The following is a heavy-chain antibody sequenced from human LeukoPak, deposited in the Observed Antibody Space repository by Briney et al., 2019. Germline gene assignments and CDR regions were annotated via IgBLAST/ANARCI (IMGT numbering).Heavy chain of an antibody. J-gene: IGHJ4*02. CDR1: GFTFGTYA. CDR2: ISRSGRDI. Sequence: GGSLRLSCAASGFTFGTYAMNWVRQAPGKGLEWVSSISRSGRDIYYADSVGGRFTISRDDAKNSLYLQMNSLRAEDTAVYYCARGVLYSNGWYMRGYFDYWGQGTLVTVSS. CDR3: ARGVLYSNGWYMRGYFDY. V-gene: IGHV3-21*01. D-gene: IGHD6-19*01.